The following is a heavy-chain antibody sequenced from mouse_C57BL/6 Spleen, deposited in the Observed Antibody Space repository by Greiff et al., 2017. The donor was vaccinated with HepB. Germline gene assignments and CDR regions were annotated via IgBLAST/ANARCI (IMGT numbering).Heavy chain of an antibody. CDR3: ARYHYYGSSYYAMDY. D-gene: IGHD1-1*01. Sequence: QVHVKQPGAELVKPGASVKMSCKASGYTFTSYWITWVKQRPGQGLEWIGDIYPGSGSTNYNEKFKSKATLTVDTSSSTAYMQLSSLTSEDSAVYYCARYHYYGSSYYAMDYWGQGTSVTVSS. CDR2: IYPGSGST. CDR1: GYTFTSYW. J-gene: IGHJ4*01. V-gene: IGHV1-55*01.